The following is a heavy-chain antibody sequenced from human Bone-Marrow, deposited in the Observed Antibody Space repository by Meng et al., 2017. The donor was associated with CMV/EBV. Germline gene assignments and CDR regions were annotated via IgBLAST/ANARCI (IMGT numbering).Heavy chain of an antibody. D-gene: IGHD2-21*01. V-gene: IGHV1-69*05. CDR3: ARVIWRIHYYYYYGMDI. CDR1: GGTFSSYA. J-gene: IGHJ6*02. Sequence: SAKVSCKASGGTFSSYAISWVRQAPGQGLEWMGGLIPIFGTANYAQKFQGRVMITTDESTSTAYMELSSLRSEDTAVYYCARVIWRIHYYYYYGMDIGGQGTTVTVSS. CDR2: LIPIFGTA.